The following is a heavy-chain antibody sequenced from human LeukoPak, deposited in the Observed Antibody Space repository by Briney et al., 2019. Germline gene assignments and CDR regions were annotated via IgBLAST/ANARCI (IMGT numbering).Heavy chain of an antibody. V-gene: IGHV3-53*01. J-gene: IGHJ4*02. CDR1: GFPLRSKY. Sequence: PGGSLGLSFAASGFPLRSKYMSWVRPAPGKGLEWVSVIYAGGRTYYAHSVKGRFTISRDNAKNSVYLQMNSLRNEDTAVYYCARDLTSVPTRWGQGTLVTVSS. D-gene: IGHD4-17*01. CDR3: ARDLTSVPTR. CDR2: IYAGGRT.